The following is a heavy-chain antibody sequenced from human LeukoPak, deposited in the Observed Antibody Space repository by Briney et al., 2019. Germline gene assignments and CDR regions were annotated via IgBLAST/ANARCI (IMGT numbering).Heavy chain of an antibody. J-gene: IGHJ5*02. D-gene: IGHD6-13*01. CDR2: INPNSGGT. CDR1: GYTFTGYY. CDR3: ARDMVGLAADGNWFDP. Sequence: GASVKVSCKASGYTFTGYYMHWVRQAPGQGLEWMGWINPNSGGTNYAQKFQGRVTMTRDTSTSTAYMELRSLRSDDTAVYYCARDMVGLAADGNWFDPWGQGTLVTVSS. V-gene: IGHV1-2*02.